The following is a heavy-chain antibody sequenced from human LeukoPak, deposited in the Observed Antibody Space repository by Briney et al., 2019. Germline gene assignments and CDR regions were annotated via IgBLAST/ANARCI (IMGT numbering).Heavy chain of an antibody. CDR2: ISYDGSNK. CDR1: GFTFSSYA. Sequence: GGSLRLSCAASGFTFSSYAMHWVRQAPGKGLEWVAVISYDGSNKYYADSVKGRFTISRDNSKNTLYLQMNSLRAEDTAVYYCARAGSGVAAAGNAPGYWGQGTLVTVSS. CDR3: ARAGSGVAAAGNAPGY. D-gene: IGHD6-13*01. V-gene: IGHV3-30-3*01. J-gene: IGHJ4*02.